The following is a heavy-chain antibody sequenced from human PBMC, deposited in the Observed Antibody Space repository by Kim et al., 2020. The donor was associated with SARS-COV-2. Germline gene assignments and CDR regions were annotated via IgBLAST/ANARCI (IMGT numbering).Heavy chain of an antibody. Sequence: SETLSLTCAVYGGSFSGYYWSWIRQPPGKGLEWIGEINHSGSTNYNPSLKSRVTISVDTSKNQFSLKLSSVTAADTAVYYCASGTYYYDSSGYYRYWGQGTLVTVSS. V-gene: IGHV4-34*01. D-gene: IGHD3-22*01. J-gene: IGHJ4*02. CDR1: GGSFSGYY. CDR3: ASGTYYYDSSGYYRY. CDR2: INHSGST.